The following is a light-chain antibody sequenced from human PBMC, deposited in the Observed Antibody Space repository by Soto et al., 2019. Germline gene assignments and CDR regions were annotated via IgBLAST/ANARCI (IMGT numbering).Light chain of an antibody. Sequence: DIQLTQSPSFLSPSIGESVTITCRASQVISTSLACYQVKPGKAPKLLIYAASTLESGVPSRFSATVSGTEFSLTITSLQPEDFATYYCQQLFDSPSTFGQGTRLEIK. J-gene: IGKJ5*01. CDR2: AAS. CDR3: QQLFDSPST. V-gene: IGKV1-9*01. CDR1: QVISTS.